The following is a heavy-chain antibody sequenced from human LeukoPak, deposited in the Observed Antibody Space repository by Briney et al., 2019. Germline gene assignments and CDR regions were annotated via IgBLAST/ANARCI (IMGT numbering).Heavy chain of an antibody. Sequence: GSLRLSCAASGFTFSTYGMNWVRQAPGKGLEWVAFIRYDGSNKYYADSVKSRFTISRDNSKNTLYLQMNSLRAEDTAVYYCASTLLVGGEDYFDYWGQGTLVTVSS. CDR1: GFTFSTYG. D-gene: IGHD2-15*01. V-gene: IGHV3-30*02. CDR3: ASTLLVGGEDYFDY. CDR2: IRYDGSNK. J-gene: IGHJ4*02.